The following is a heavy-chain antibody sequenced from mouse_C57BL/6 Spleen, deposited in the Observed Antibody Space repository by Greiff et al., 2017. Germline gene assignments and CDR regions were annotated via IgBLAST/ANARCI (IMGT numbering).Heavy chain of an antibody. CDR3: AREEDYYAMDD. J-gene: IGHJ4*01. CDR1: GYTFTSYW. V-gene: IGHV1-61*01. CDR2: IYPSDSET. Sequence: VQLQQPGAELVRPGSSVKLSCKASGYTFTSYWMDWVKQRPGQGLEWIGNIYPSDSETHYNQKFKDKATLTVDKSSSTAYMQLSSLTSEDSAVYYCAREEDYYAMDDWGQGTSVTVSS.